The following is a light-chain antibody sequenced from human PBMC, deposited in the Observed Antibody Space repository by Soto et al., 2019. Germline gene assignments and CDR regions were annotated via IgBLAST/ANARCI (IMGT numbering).Light chain of an antibody. J-gene: IGLJ2*01. Sequence: QSALTQPASVSGSPGQSITISCTGTSSDVGSHNLVSWYQQYPGKAPKLMIYEGTNRPSGVSNRFSGSKSGNTASLTLSGLQAEDEAHYYCSSYAGRVVFGGGTKLTVL. CDR2: EGT. CDR3: SSYAGRVV. V-gene: IGLV2-23*01. CDR1: SSDVGSHNL.